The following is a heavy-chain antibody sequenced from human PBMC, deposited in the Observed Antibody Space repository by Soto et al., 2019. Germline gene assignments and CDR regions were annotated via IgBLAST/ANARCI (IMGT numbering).Heavy chain of an antibody. CDR2: ISSSSSYI. J-gene: IGHJ4*02. V-gene: IGHV3-21*01. Sequence: PGGSLRLSCAASGFTFSSYSMNWVRQAPGKGLEWVSSISSSSSYIYYADSVKGRFTISRDNAKNSLYLQMNSLRAEDTAVYYCAKEYSGYDIDYFDYWGQGTLVTVSS. D-gene: IGHD5-12*01. CDR1: GFTFSSYS. CDR3: AKEYSGYDIDYFDY.